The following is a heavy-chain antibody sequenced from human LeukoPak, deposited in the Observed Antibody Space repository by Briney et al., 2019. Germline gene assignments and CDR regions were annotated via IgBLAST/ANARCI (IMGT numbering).Heavy chain of an antibody. V-gene: IGHV4-4*09. CDR2: IYISGDK. J-gene: IGHJ5*02. CDR1: GDSISSSY. D-gene: IGHD1-7*01. CDR3: AKTARTFRS. Sequence: SETLSLTCSVSGDSISSSYWSWILQAPGKGLECIGYIYISGDKIYNPSLKGRATLSLDTSNNQFSLRLTSVSAADTAVYYCAKTARTFRSWGPGILVTVSS.